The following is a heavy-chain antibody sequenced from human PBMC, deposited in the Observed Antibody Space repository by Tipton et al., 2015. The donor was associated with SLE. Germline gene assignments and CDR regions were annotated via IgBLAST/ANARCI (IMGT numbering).Heavy chain of an antibody. Sequence: SLRLSCATSGFPFSSYALSWVRRAPGKGLEWVSAISGGGGSTYYADFVKGRFSISIEKSTKTLFLQMNSLRVDDTATYYCAKFEKTTDFYLDSWGQGTLVSVSS. D-gene: IGHD1/OR15-1a*01. V-gene: IGHV3-23*01. J-gene: IGHJ4*02. CDR2: ISGGGGST. CDR1: GFPFSSYA. CDR3: AKFEKTTDFYLDS.